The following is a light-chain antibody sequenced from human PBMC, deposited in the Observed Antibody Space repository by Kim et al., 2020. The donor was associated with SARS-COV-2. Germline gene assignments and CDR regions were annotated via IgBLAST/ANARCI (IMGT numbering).Light chain of an antibody. CDR3: QQRSNWELS. CDR1: QSVTTH. J-gene: IGKJ4*01. CDR2: ETS. Sequence: LTPGDRATRSCRASQSVTTHLAWYQQKPGQAPRLLIQETSHRVAGIPDRFSGRGSGTDFILTINSLEPEDFAVYYCQQRSNWELSFGGGTKVDIK. V-gene: IGKV3-11*01.